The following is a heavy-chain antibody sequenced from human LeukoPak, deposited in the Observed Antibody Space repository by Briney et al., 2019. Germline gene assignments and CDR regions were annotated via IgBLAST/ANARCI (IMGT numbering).Heavy chain of an antibody. CDR2: INPSGGST. D-gene: IGHD4-17*01. J-gene: IGHJ5*02. CDR1: GYTFTSYY. CDR3: ARATVTLNWFEP. V-gene: IGHV1-46*01. Sequence: ASVKVSCKASGYTFTSYYMHGVRQAPGQGVEGMGIINPSGGSTSYAQKFQGRLTMTRDPSTSTVYMELSSLRSEDTAVYYCARATVTLNWFEPWGQGTLVTVSS.